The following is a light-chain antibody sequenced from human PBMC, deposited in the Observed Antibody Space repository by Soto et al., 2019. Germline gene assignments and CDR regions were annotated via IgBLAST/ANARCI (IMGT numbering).Light chain of an antibody. J-gene: IGLJ1*01. Sequence: VLTQPASVSGSPGQSITISCTGTSSDIGGHDDVSWYQQHPGKVPKLLIYGVTDRPSGVSNRFSGSKSGNVASLTISGLQAEDEADYYCCSYTSDLTPYVFGTGTKVTVL. CDR1: SSDIGGHDD. CDR3: CSYTSDLTPYV. V-gene: IGLV2-14*03. CDR2: GVT.